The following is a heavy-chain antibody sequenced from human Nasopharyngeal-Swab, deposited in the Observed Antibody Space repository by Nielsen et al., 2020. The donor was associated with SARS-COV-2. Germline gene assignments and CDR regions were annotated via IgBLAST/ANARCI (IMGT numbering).Heavy chain of an antibody. V-gene: IGHV3-7*01. CDR1: GFSFSSYS. J-gene: IGHJ4*02. D-gene: IGHD3-3*01. CDR3: ARDRTDYDFWSHYYTYYLDF. Sequence: GGSLRLSCATSGFSFSSYSMTWVRQAPGKGLEWVANIKQDGSELYYVDSVKGRFTISRDNAKNSLFLQMNSPRAEDTAVYYCARDRTDYDFWSHYYTYYLDFWGQGTLVTVSS. CDR2: IKQDGSEL.